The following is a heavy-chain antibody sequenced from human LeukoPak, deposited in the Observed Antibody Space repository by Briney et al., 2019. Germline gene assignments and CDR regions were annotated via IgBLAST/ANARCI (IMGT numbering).Heavy chain of an antibody. CDR3: ARGELVAVAGTSDY. Sequence: GGSLRLSCVASGFTFSHYAVHWVRQAPGKGLDWVAVVSYDGKREYYADSVKGRFTISRDNAKNSLYLQMNSLRAEDTAVYYCARGELVAVAGTSDYWGQGTLVTVSS. CDR2: VSYDGKRE. V-gene: IGHV3-30*03. D-gene: IGHD6-19*01. CDR1: GFTFSHYA. J-gene: IGHJ4*02.